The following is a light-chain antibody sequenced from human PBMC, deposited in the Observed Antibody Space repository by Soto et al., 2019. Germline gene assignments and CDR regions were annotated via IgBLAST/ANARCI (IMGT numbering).Light chain of an antibody. CDR1: QGVKNNY. CDR3: QQYNNWGLA. J-gene: IGKJ4*01. V-gene: IGKV3D-20*02. Sequence: EIVLTQSPDTLSLSPGERATLSCRASQGVKNNYLAWYQQKPGQAPTFLIYDASSRATGIPDRFSGSGSETEFTLTIKSLQSEDFAVYFCQQYNNWGLAFGGGTKVEI. CDR2: DAS.